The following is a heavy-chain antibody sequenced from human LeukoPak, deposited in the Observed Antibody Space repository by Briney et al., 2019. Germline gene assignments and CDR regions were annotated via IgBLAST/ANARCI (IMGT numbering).Heavy chain of an antibody. CDR3: ARGYGNFDY. J-gene: IGHJ4*02. Sequence: PSETLSLTCTVSGGSTSSYYWSWIRQPPGKGLEWIGYIYYSGSTNYNPSLKSRVTISVDTSKNQFSLKLSSVTAADTAVYYCARGYGNFDYWGQGTLVTVSS. CDR2: IYYSGST. D-gene: IGHD4-17*01. V-gene: IGHV4-59*01. CDR1: GGSTSSYY.